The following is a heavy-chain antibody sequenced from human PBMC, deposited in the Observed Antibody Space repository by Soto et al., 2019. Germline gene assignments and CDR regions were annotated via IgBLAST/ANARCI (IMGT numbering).Heavy chain of an antibody. D-gene: IGHD3-22*01. Sequence: SVKVSCEASGGIFSSYAISWVRQAPGQGLEWMGGIIPIFGTANYAQKFQGRVTITADESTSTAYMELSSLRSEDTAVYYCAADHDSSGYYAFDIWGQGTMVTVS. CDR1: GGIFSSYA. CDR3: AADHDSSGYYAFDI. V-gene: IGHV1-69*13. CDR2: IIPIFGTA. J-gene: IGHJ3*02.